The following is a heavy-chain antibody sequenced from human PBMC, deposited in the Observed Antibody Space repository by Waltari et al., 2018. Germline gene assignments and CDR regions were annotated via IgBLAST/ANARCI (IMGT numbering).Heavy chain of an antibody. D-gene: IGHD2-21*02. J-gene: IGHJ6*02. V-gene: IGHV4-34*01. Sequence: QVQLQQWGAALLKPSETLSLTCAGYGGSFSGYYWSWISQPQGKGLEWIGEINHSGSTNYNPSLKSRVTISVDTSKNPFSLKLSSVTAADTAVYYCARGRPYCGGDCYSDYYYGMDVWGQGTTVTVSS. CDR3: ARGRPYCGGDCYSDYYYGMDV. CDR1: GGSFSGYY. CDR2: INHSGST.